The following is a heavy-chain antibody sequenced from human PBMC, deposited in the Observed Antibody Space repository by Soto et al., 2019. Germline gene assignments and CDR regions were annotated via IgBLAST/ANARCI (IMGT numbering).Heavy chain of an antibody. CDR1: GYTLTNLS. J-gene: IGHJ6*02. CDR3: AADYRVFGVVTSPYYYDGMDV. D-gene: IGHD3-3*01. V-gene: IGHV1-24*01. CDR2: FDAEDGET. Sequence: ASVKVSCKASGYTLTNLSMHWVRQAPGKRLEWMGGFDAEDGETNYAQKFQGRVTITEDTSSNTAYMELSSQRSEDTAVYYCAADYRVFGVVTSPYYYDGMDVWGQGTMVTVSS.